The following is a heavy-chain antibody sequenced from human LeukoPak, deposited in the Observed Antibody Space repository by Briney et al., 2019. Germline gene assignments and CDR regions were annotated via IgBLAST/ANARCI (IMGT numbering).Heavy chain of an antibody. J-gene: IGHJ4*02. D-gene: IGHD3-16*01. CDR2: ISGSGDNT. V-gene: IGHV3-23*01. Sequence: GGSLRLSCAASGFTFSSYWMNWVRQVPGKGLEWVSVISGSGDNTYYADSVKGRFTISRDNSKNTLYLQMNSLRAEDTAVYYCAREITGYFDYWGQGTLVTVSS. CDR1: GFTFSSYW. CDR3: AREITGYFDY.